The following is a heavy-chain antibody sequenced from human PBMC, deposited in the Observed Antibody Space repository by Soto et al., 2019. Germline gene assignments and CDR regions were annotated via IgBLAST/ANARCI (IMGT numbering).Heavy chain of an antibody. CDR3: ARDLWGYCGTDCYPLDV. V-gene: IGHV4-59*01. Sequence: QVRLQESGPGLVKPSETLSLTCTVSGGSIRSYYWSWIRQAPGKGLEWIGYLYNSGSTVYNPSLKSRVTIAVDTSNNQFSLQLNSVTAADTAVYYCARDLWGYCGTDCYPLDVWGQGTTVTVSS. J-gene: IGHJ6*02. D-gene: IGHD2-21*02. CDR1: GGSIRSYY. CDR2: LYNSGST.